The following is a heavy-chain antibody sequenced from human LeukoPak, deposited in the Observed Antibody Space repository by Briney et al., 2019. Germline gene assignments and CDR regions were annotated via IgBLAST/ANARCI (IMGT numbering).Heavy chain of an antibody. J-gene: IGHJ6*03. CDR1: GGSFSGYY. CDR3: ARLGMGRHNYYYYYMDV. Sequence: PSETLSLTCAVYGGSFSGYYWSWIRQPPGKGLEWIGEIDHSGSTNCNPSLKSRVTISVDTSKNQFSLKLSSVTAADTAVYYCARLGMGRHNYYYYYMDVWGKGTTVTISS. CDR2: IDHSGST. D-gene: IGHD3-10*01. V-gene: IGHV4-34*01.